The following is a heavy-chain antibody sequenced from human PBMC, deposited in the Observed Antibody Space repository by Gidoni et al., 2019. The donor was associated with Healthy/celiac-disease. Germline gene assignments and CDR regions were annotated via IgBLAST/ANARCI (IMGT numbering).Heavy chain of an antibody. V-gene: IGHV4-39*01. CDR3: ARPSAARLDGVGQSYFDY. CDR1: GGSISSSSYY. D-gene: IGHD6-6*01. CDR2: IYYSGST. Sequence: QLQLQESGPGLVKPSETLSLTCTVSGGSISSSSYYWGWIRQPPGKGLEWIGSIYYSGSTYYNPSLKSRVTISVDTSKNQFSLKLSSVTAADTAVYYCARPSAARLDGVGQSYFDYWGQGTLVTVSS. J-gene: IGHJ4*02.